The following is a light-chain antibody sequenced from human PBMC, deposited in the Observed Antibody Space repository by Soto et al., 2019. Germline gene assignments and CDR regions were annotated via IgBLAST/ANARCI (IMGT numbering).Light chain of an antibody. CDR3: SSYISVSSPVV. Sequence: QSVLTQPASLSGSPGQSITISCTGTSSDVGYYNYVSWYQQHPGKAPKVIIYEVTNRPSGVSYRFSGSKSGNTASLTISGRQAEDEADYYCSSYISVSSPVVFGGGTKLTVL. CDR2: EVT. CDR1: SSDVGYYNY. V-gene: IGLV2-14*01. J-gene: IGLJ2*01.